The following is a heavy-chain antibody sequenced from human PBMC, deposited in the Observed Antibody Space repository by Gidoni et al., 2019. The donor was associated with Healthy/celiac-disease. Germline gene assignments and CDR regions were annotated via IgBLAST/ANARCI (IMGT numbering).Heavy chain of an antibody. CDR2: IKKDGSEK. Sequence: EVQLVESGGGLVQPGGSLRLSCAASGFTFSSYWMSWVRQAPGKGLEWVANIKKDGSEKYYVDSVKGRFTISRDNAKNSLYLQMNSLRAEDTAVYYCAREGSITIFGVVISYFDYWGQGTLVTVSS. CDR3: AREGSITIFGVVISYFDY. V-gene: IGHV3-7*01. CDR1: GFTFSSYW. J-gene: IGHJ4*02. D-gene: IGHD3-3*01.